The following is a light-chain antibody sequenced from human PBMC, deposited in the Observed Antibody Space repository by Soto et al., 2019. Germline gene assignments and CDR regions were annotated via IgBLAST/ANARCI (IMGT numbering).Light chain of an antibody. J-gene: IGLJ1*01. CDR1: SSDVGGYWY. CDR3: SSYAGDNIYV. Sequence: QSALTQPPSASGSPGQSVTISCTETSSDVGGYWYVSWYQHHPGKAPRLLIYEVSKRPSGVPHRFSGSKSDNTASLTVSGLQAEDEADYYCSSYAGDNIYVFGNGTKVTVL. V-gene: IGLV2-8*01. CDR2: EVS.